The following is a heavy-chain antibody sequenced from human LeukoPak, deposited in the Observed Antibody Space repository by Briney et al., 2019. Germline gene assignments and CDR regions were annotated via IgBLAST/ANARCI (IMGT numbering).Heavy chain of an antibody. J-gene: IGHJ6*04. Sequence: ASVKVSCKASGYTFTGYYMHRVRQAPGQGLEWMGWINPNSGGTNYAQKFQGWVTMTRDTSISTAYMELSRLRSDDTAVYYCARDLYGSGEDPSGMDVWGKGTTVTVSS. CDR3: ARDLYGSGEDPSGMDV. CDR1: GYTFTGYY. D-gene: IGHD3-10*01. V-gene: IGHV1-2*04. CDR2: INPNSGGT.